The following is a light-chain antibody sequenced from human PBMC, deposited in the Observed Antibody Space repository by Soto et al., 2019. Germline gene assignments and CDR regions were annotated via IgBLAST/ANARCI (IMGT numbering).Light chain of an antibody. CDR3: HQTYSTPET. J-gene: IGKJ1*01. Sequence: DSQMTQSPSSLSASVGHRATITCRASQSISSYLNWYQQKPGKAPKLLIYAASSLQSGVPSRFSGSGSGTDFTLTISSLQPEDSATYYCHQTYSTPETFGQGTKVDIK. V-gene: IGKV1-39*01. CDR2: AAS. CDR1: QSISSY.